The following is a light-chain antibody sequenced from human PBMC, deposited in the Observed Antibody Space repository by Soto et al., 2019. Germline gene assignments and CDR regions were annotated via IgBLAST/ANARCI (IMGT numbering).Light chain of an antibody. CDR1: QSIDVW. Sequence: DVQMTQSPSTLSASVGDRVTITCRASQSIDVWLAWYQQKPGTAPKLLIYKTSTLDSGVPLRFSGSGSGTEFTLTISSLHPDDFATYYCQQYINYFRTFGQGTKVDIK. CDR3: QQYINYFRT. CDR2: KTS. J-gene: IGKJ1*01. V-gene: IGKV1-5*03.